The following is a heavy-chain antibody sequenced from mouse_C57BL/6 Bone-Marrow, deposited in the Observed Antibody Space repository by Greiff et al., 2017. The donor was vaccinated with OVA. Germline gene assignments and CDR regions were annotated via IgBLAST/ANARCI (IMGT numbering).Heavy chain of an antibody. Sequence: VQLQQSGAELARPGASVKLSCKASGYTFTSYGISWVKQRTGQGLEWIGEIYPRSGNTYYNEKFKGKATLTVDKSSSTAYMELRSLTSEDSAVYFCARWRGTYDSHYFDYWGQGTTLTVSS. J-gene: IGHJ2*01. CDR1: GYTFTSYG. D-gene: IGHD2-4*01. CDR2: IYPRSGNT. CDR3: ARWRGTYDSHYFDY. V-gene: IGHV1-81*01.